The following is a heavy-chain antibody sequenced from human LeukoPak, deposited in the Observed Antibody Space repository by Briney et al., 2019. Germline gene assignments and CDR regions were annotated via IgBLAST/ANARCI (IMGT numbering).Heavy chain of an antibody. CDR2: IKQDGSEK. CDR1: GFIFSSYW. CDR3: VRGGFFRYSGTSGDY. J-gene: IGHJ4*02. D-gene: IGHD1-26*01. V-gene: IGHV3-7*01. Sequence: GGSLRLSCAASGFIFSSYWMSWVRQAPGKGLEWVANIKQDGSEKYYVDSVKGRFTISRDNAQNSLYLQMTSLRAEDMAIYYCVRGGFFRYSGTSGDYWGQGSQVTVSS.